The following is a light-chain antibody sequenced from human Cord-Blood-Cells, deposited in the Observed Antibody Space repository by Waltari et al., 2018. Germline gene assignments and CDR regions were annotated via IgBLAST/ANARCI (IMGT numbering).Light chain of an antibody. CDR2: WAA. CDR1: QSVLYSSNHKNY. J-gene: IGKJ2*01. Sequence: DIVMTQSPDSLAVSLGERATINCKSSQSVLYSSNHKNYLAWSQQKPGQPPKLLIYWAATRESGVPDRFSGSGSGTDFTLTISSLQGEDVAVYYCKQYYSTPPYTFGQGTKLEIK. CDR3: KQYYSTPPYT. V-gene: IGKV4-1*01.